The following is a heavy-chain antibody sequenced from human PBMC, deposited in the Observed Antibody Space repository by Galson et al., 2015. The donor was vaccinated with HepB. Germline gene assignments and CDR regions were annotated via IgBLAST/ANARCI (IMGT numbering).Heavy chain of an antibody. Sequence: SLRLSCAASGLTFDAYSMHWVRQAPGKGLEWVSLITADGDTTYYADCVEGRFTVSRDNGKNLLYLQMRSLRIDDTALYYCVKDIWYYEFWSGHSTNYGLDVWGQGTTVTVSS. V-gene: IGHV3-43*01. J-gene: IGHJ6*02. CDR1: GLTFDAYS. CDR2: ITADGDTT. CDR3: VKDIWYYEFWSGHSTNYGLDV. D-gene: IGHD3-3*01.